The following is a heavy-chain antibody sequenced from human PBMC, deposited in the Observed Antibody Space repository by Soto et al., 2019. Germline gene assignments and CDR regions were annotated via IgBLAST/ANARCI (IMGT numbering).Heavy chain of an antibody. V-gene: IGHV3-11*01. CDR3: ARSSTKRDDAFDI. D-gene: IGHD2-2*01. CDR2: ISSSGSTI. Sequence: VGSLSLSCAASGFTFSDYYMSWIRQAPGKGLEWVSYISSSGSTIYYADSVKGRFTISRDNAKNSLYLQMNSLRAEDTAVYYCARSSTKRDDAFDIWGQGTMVTVSS. J-gene: IGHJ3*02. CDR1: GFTFSDYY.